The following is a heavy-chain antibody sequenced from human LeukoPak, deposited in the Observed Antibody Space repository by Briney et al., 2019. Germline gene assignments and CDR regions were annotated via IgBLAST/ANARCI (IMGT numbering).Heavy chain of an antibody. V-gene: IGHV1-18*04. Sequence: GASVKVSCKASGYTFTGYYMYWVRQAPGQGLEWMGWISAYNGNTNYAQKLQGRVTMTTDTSTSTAYMELRSLRSDDTAVYYCARDPGGYYASLYYFDYWGQGTLVTVSS. CDR3: ARDPGGYYASLYYFDY. CDR2: ISAYNGNT. D-gene: IGHD3-22*01. CDR1: GYTFTGYY. J-gene: IGHJ4*02.